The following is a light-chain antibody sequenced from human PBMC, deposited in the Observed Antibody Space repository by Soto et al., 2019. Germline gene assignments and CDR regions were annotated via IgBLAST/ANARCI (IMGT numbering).Light chain of an antibody. Sequence: EIVLTQSPGPLSLSPGERATLSCRARQSVTSGYLAWYQQQPNQAPRLLIYGASYRATDIPDRFSGGGSGTDFTLTISRLEPEDVAVYYCQHYSSSPPAITFCQGTRRAIK. CDR1: QSVTSGY. V-gene: IGKV3-20*01. CDR2: GAS. J-gene: IGKJ5*01. CDR3: QHYSSSPPAIT.